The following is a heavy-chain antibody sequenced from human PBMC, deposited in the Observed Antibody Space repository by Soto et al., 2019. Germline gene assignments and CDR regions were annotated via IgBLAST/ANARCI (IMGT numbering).Heavy chain of an antibody. CDR1: GFTFSSYG. Sequence: GGSLRLSCAASGFTFSSYGMHWVRQAPGKGLEWVAVISYDGSNKYYADSVKGRFAISRDNSKNTLYLQMNSLKTEDTAVYYCTKTYYHDSSGYYTQGNWFAPWGQGTLVTVS. J-gene: IGHJ5*02. CDR2: ISYDGSNK. CDR3: TKTYYHDSSGYYTQGNWFAP. V-gene: IGHV3-30*18. D-gene: IGHD3-22*01.